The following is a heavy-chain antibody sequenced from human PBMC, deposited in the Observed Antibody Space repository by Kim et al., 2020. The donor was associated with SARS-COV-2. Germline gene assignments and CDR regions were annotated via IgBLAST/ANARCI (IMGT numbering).Heavy chain of an antibody. CDR3: ARGRYSSGWYGLSSWFDP. D-gene: IGHD6-19*01. Sequence: SETLSLTCAVYGGSFSGYYWSWIRQPPGKGLEWIGEINHSGSTNYNPSLKSRVTISVDTSKNQFSLKLRSVTAADTAVYYCARGRYSSGWYGLSSWFDPWGQGTLVTVSS. J-gene: IGHJ5*02. CDR1: GGSFSGYY. CDR2: INHSGST. V-gene: IGHV4-34*01.